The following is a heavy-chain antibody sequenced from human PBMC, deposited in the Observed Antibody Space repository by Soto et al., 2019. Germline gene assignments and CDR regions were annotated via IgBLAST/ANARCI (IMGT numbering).Heavy chain of an antibody. CDR3: ARDWNFDL. CDR1: GFTFKNFP. D-gene: IGHD1-1*01. J-gene: IGHJ4*02. V-gene: IGHV3-23*01. CDR2: ISASTPNT. Sequence: VQLLESGGGLVQPGGSLRLSCVGSGFTFKNFPMNWVRQAPGKGLDWVATISASTPNTYYADSVKGRFTISRDNSKNTVYLQMSGLRAEDTAVYYCARDWNFDLWGQGTLVT.